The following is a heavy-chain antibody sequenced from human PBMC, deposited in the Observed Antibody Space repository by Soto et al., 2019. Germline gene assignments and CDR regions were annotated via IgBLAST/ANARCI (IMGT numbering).Heavy chain of an antibody. Sequence: PSETLSLTCTVSGGSISSSSYYWGWIRQPPGKGLEWIGSIYYSGSTYYNPSLKSRVTISVDTSKNQFSLKLSSVTAADTAVYYCARQGSGYHIWFDPWGQGTLVTVSS. CDR1: GGSISSSSYY. J-gene: IGHJ5*02. V-gene: IGHV4-39*01. D-gene: IGHD5-12*01. CDR2: IYYSGST. CDR3: ARQGSGYHIWFDP.